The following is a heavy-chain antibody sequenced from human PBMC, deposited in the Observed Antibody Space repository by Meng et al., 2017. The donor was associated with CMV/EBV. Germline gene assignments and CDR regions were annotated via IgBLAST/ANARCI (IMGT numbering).Heavy chain of an antibody. Sequence: SETLSLTCAVYGGSFSGYYWSWIRQPPGKGLEWIGEINHSGSTNYNPSLKSRVTISVDTSRNQFSLKLSSVTAADTAVYYCARDPYGTTVTTGDFQHWGQGTLVTVSS. CDR2: INHSGST. CDR1: GGSFSGYY. D-gene: IGHD4-17*01. CDR3: ARDPYGTTVTTGDFQH. J-gene: IGHJ1*01. V-gene: IGHV4-34*01.